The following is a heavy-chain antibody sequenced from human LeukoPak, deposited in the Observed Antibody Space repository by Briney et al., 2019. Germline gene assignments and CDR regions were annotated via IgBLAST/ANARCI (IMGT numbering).Heavy chain of an antibody. J-gene: IGHJ4*02. D-gene: IGHD2-8*01. CDR2: ISSSSSTI. CDR1: GFTFSSYS. V-gene: IGHV3-48*01. CDR3: AKEYCSNSVCHSLDY. Sequence: GGSLRLSCAASGFTFSSYSMNWVRQAPGKGLEWVSYISSSSSTIYYADSVKGRFTFSRDNSKNTLYLQMNSLRAEDTAVYYCAKEYCSNSVCHSLDYWGQGTLVTVSS.